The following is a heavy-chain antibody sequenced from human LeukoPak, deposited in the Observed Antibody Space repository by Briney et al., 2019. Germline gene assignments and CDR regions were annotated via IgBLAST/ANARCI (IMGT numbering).Heavy chain of an antibody. CDR3: ASAAIAVADY. Sequence: GGSLRLSCAASGFSFSDYYMIWIRQAPGKGLEWVSYISSSGSDTDYADSVKGRFTISRDNAKNTLYLQMNSLRAEDTAVYYCASAAIAVADYWGQGTLVTVSS. J-gene: IGHJ4*02. D-gene: IGHD6-19*01. V-gene: IGHV3-11*06. CDR1: GFSFSDYY. CDR2: ISSSGSDT.